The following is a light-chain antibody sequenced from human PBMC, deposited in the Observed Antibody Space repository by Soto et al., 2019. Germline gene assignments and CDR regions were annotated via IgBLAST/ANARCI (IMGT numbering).Light chain of an antibody. J-gene: IGKJ2*03. CDR3: QQYYYTPYS. Sequence: EIVLTQSPGTLSLSPGERATLSCRASQSVTSNYLAWYQQKPGQAPGLLIYGASSRATGIPDRFSGSGSGTDFTLTISRLEPEDVAVYYCQQYYYTPYSFGQGTKLEIK. CDR2: GAS. CDR1: QSVTSNY. V-gene: IGKV3-20*01.